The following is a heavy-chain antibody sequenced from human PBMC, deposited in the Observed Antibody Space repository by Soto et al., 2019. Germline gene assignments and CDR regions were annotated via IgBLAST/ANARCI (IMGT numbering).Heavy chain of an antibody. CDR1: GYTFTSSN. CDR3: AGGREDSSGQIAY. D-gene: IGHD6-19*01. J-gene: IGHJ4*02. CDR2: MNPNSGNT. V-gene: IGHV1-8*01. Sequence: QVQLVQSGAEVKKPGASVKVSCKASGYTFTSSNINWVRLATGQGLEWMGWMNPNSGNTGYAQKFQDRVTMTSDKTIGTAYMELSSLNAEAAAVYYGAGGREDSSGQIAYWGQGTLVTVSS.